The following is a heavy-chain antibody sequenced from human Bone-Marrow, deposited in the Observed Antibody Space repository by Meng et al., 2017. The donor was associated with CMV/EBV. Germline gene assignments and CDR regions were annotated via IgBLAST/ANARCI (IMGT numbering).Heavy chain of an antibody. D-gene: IGHD2-2*01. CDR2: IYYSGST. Sequence: GSLRLSCAVSGGSISSSNWWSWIRQPPGKGLEWIGYIYYSGSTNYNPSLKSRVTISVDTSKNQFSLKLSSVTAADTAVYYCARDSWVVSRLGMDVWGQGTTVTVSS. CDR1: GGSISSSNW. CDR3: ARDSWVVSRLGMDV. V-gene: IGHV4-61*01. J-gene: IGHJ6*02.